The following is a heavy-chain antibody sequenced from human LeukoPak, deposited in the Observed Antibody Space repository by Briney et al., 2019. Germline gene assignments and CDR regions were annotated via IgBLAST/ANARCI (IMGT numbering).Heavy chain of an antibody. CDR3: ARDIDDVGALLDF. D-gene: IGHD1-26*01. CDR1: DDSISSNRYF. CDR2: INYSGRT. Sequence: SETLSLTCTISDDSISSNRYFWAWIRQPPGKGLEWIASINYSGRTYYNPSLMSRLTISVDTTKRQFSLKMTSVTAADTALYYCARDIDDVGALLDFWGQGTLVTVSS. V-gene: IGHV4-39*07. J-gene: IGHJ4*02.